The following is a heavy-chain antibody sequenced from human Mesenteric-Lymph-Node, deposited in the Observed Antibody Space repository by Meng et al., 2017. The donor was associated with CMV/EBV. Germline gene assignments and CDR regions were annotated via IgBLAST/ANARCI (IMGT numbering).Heavy chain of an antibody. CDR3: AREGYSSSWYGDY. CDR1: GGSISSSNW. CDR2: IYHSGST. J-gene: IGHJ4*02. V-gene: IGHV4-4*02. D-gene: IGHD6-13*01. Sequence: SETLSLTCAVSGGSISSSNWWSWVRQPPGKGLEWIGEIYHSGSTNYNPSLKSRVTISVDKSKNQFSLKLSSVTAADTAVYYCAREGYSSSWYGDYWGQGTLVTVSS.